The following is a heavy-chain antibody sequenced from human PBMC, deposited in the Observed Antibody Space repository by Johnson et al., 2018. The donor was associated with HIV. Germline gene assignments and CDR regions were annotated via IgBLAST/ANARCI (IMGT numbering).Heavy chain of an antibody. J-gene: IGHJ3*02. V-gene: IGHV3-33*06. D-gene: IGHD6-6*01. Sequence: QVHLVESGGGLVKPGGSLRLSCAASGFTFSSYAMSWVRQAPGKGLEWVAVIWYDGGNKYYADSVKGRFTISRDNSKNTLYLQMNSLRAEDTAVYYCAKDLSIAARPAAFDIWGQGTMVTVSS. CDR3: AKDLSIAARPAAFDI. CDR2: IWYDGGNK. CDR1: GFTFSSYA.